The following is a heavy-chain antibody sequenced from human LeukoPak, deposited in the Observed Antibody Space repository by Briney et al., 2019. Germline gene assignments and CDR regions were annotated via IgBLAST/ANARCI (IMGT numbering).Heavy chain of an antibody. J-gene: IGHJ4*02. CDR1: GGSISSYY. CDR2: IYTSGST. Sequence: SETLSLTCTVSGGSISSYYWSWLRQPAGKGLEWIGRIYTSGSTNYNPSLKSRVTISVDTSKNQFSLKLSSVTAADTAVYYCASLGRGSGSYYSVGYFDYWGQGTLVTVSS. CDR3: ASLGRGSGSYYSVGYFDY. V-gene: IGHV4-4*07. D-gene: IGHD3-10*01.